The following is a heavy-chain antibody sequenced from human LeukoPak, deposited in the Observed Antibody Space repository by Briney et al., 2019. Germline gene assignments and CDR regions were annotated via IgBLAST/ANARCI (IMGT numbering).Heavy chain of an antibody. CDR1: GDSIRNSDFY. CDR3: ARLKDYYDSSGYYVNWYFDL. D-gene: IGHD3-22*01. CDR2: IYYSGST. V-gene: IGHV4-30-4*01. J-gene: IGHJ2*01. Sequence: SETLSLTCTVPGDSIRNSDFYWSWIRQSPGKGLEWIGYIYYSGSTNYNPSLKSRVTISVDTSKNQFSLKLSSVTAADTAVYYCARLKDYYDSSGYYVNWYFDLWGRGTLVTVSS.